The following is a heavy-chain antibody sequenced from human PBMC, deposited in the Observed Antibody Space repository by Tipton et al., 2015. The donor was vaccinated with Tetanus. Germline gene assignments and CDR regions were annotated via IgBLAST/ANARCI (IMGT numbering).Heavy chain of an antibody. V-gene: IGHV4-4*02. Sequence: SLRLSCSVSGGSIINSNWWTWVRQPPGKGLEWIGEIYHSGRTNYNPSLETRVTISVDESKNQFSLNLMSVTAADTAVYYCARGSTMFFWGQGTLVTVSS. CDR2: IYHSGRT. J-gene: IGHJ4*02. D-gene: IGHD3-10*02. CDR3: ARGSTMFF. CDR1: GGSIINSNW.